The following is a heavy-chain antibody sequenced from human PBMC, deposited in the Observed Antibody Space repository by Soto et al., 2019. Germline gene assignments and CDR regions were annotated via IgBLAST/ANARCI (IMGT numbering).Heavy chain of an antibody. J-gene: IGHJ6*02. CDR1: GFTFSGHA. CDR3: ARDGQGLAPYALDV. CDR2: IWYDGSNK. V-gene: IGHV3-33*01. Sequence: QVQLVESGGGVAQPGRSLRLSCTVSGFTFSGHAMHWVRQAPGKGLEWVTQIWYDGSNKYYAESVKGRFTISRDNSKKTLNLQLTSLRVEDTAVYYCARDGQGLAPYALDVWGQGTSVTVSS. D-gene: IGHD6-19*01.